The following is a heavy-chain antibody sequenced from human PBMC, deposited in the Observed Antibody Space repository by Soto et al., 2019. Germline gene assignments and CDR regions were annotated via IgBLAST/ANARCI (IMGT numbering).Heavy chain of an antibody. V-gene: IGHV3-15*01. Sequence: EVQLVESGGGLVKPGESLTLSCAASGFTFSNAWMSWVRQAPGKGLEWVGRIKSKTDGGTTDYAAPVKGRFTISRDDSKNTLYLRMNSLKTEDTAVYYCIKAQIWNHPRFGCWGQGSLVTVS. CDR1: GFTFSNAW. D-gene: IGHD1-1*01. CDR2: IKSKTDGGTT. J-gene: IGHJ4*02. CDR3: IKAQIWNHPRFGC.